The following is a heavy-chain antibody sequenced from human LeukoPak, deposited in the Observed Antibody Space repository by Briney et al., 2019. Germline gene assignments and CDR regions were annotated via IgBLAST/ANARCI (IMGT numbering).Heavy chain of an antibody. CDR1: GDSIGSGPYY. D-gene: IGHD3-22*01. CDR2: IYYTRNT. Sequence: NPSETLSLTCSVSGDSIGSGPYYWSWIRQSPGKGLEWIGTIYYTRNTHYNSSLKSRVTISIDTSKNQFSLKLSSVTAADTAIYYCARRDNSDSSGYFDHWGQGTLVTVSS. J-gene: IGHJ4*02. V-gene: IGHV4-39*01. CDR3: ARRDNSDSSGYFDH.